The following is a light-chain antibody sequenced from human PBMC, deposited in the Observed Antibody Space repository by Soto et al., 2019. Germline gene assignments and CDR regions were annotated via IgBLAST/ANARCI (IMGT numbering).Light chain of an antibody. CDR1: QSVSSN. CDR3: QQYNNWPPWT. Sequence: EIVLTQSPATLSVSPGDRATLSCRARQSVSSNTAWYQQKPGQAHPLVIYGAPTRTTGIPARFSGTGTGTEVILTISSLQAEDVAVYYCQQYNNWPPWTCGQGTKGDIK. V-gene: IGKV3-15*01. J-gene: IGKJ1*01. CDR2: GAP.